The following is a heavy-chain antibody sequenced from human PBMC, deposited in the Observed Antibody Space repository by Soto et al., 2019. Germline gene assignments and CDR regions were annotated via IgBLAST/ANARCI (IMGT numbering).Heavy chain of an antibody. D-gene: IGHD6-13*01. J-gene: IGHJ5*02. CDR3: ARSRAAAVGVNWFDP. V-gene: IGHV1-2*04. CDR2: INPNSGGT. Sequence: ASVKVSCKASGYTFTGYYMHWVRQAPGQGLEWMGWINPNSGGTNYAQKFQGWVTMTRDTSISTAYMELSRLRSDDTAVYYCARSRAAAVGVNWFDPWGQGTLVTVSS. CDR1: GYTFTGYY.